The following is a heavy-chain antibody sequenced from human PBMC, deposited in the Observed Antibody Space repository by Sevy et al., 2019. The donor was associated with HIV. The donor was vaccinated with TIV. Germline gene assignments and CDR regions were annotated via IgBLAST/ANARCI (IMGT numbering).Heavy chain of an antibody. CDR1: GFTFGDCA. CDR3: TRPYYDILTGYYTYYFDY. Sequence: GGSLRLSCTASGFTFGDCAMSWVRQAPGKGLEWVGFIRSKAYGGTTEYAASVKGRFTISRDDSKSIAYLQMNSLKTEDTAVYYCTRPYYDILTGYYTYYFDYWGQGTLVTVSS. CDR2: IRSKAYGGTT. V-gene: IGHV3-49*04. D-gene: IGHD3-9*01. J-gene: IGHJ4*02.